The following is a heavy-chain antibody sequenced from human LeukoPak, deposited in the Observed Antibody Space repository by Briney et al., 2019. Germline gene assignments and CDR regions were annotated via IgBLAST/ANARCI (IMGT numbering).Heavy chain of an antibody. J-gene: IGHJ6*02. V-gene: IGHV3-66*01. CDR3: LGITMVRGVSYGMDV. CDR2: IYSGGST. Sequence: GGSLRLSCAASGFTVSSNYMSWVRQAPGKGLEWVSVIYSGGSTYYADSVKGRFTISRDNSKNTLYLQMNSLRAEDTAVYYCLGITMVRGVSYGMDVWGQGTTVTVSS. CDR1: GFTVSSNY. D-gene: IGHD3-10*01.